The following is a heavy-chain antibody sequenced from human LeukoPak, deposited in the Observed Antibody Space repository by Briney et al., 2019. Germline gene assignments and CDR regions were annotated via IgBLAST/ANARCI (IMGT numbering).Heavy chain of an antibody. CDR3: ARVTLGGVILAPDY. CDR2: ISAYNGNT. CDR1: GFTFTGYA. V-gene: IGHV1-18*01. D-gene: IGHD3-16*02. Sequence: PGGSLKLSCTASGFTFTGYAISWVGQAPGQGLEWIAWISAYNGNTNYAQKLQGRVTMTTDTSTSTACMELRSLRSDDTAVYYCARVTLGGVILAPDYWGQGTVLSVS. J-gene: IGHJ4*02.